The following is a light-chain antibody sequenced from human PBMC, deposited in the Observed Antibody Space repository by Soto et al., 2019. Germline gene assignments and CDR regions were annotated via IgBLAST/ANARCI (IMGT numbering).Light chain of an antibody. Sequence: EIVLTQSPGTLSLSPGERASLSCRASQSVSSNYLAWFQQKPGQAPRLLIYGASTRATGIPARFSGSGCGTEFTLTISSLQSDDFSVYYGQQYKNWPPITFGQGTRLEIK. CDR1: QSVSSN. CDR2: GAS. V-gene: IGKV3-15*01. CDR3: QQYKNWPPIT. J-gene: IGKJ5*01.